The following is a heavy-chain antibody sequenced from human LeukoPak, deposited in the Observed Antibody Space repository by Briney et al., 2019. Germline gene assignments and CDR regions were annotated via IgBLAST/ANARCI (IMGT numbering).Heavy chain of an antibody. CDR1: GYSISSGYY. Sequence: SETLSLTCTVSGYSISSGYYWGWIRQPPGKGLEWIGSIYHSGSTYYNPSLKSRVTISVDTSKDQFSLKLSSVTAADTAVYYCARSLYYYDSSGWGWYYYYMDVWGKGTTVSVSS. CDR2: IYHSGST. V-gene: IGHV4-38-2*02. J-gene: IGHJ6*03. CDR3: ARSLYYYDSSGWGWYYYYMDV. D-gene: IGHD3-22*01.